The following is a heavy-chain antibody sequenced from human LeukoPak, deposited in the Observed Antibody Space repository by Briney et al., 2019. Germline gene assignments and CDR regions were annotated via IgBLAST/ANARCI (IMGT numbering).Heavy chain of an antibody. CDR2: IYYSGST. Sequence: SETLSLTCTVSGGSISSYYWSWIRQPPGKGLEWIGCIYYSGSTNYNSSLKSRVTMSVDTSKNQFSLKLSSVTAADTAFYYCARGLGTYYYDSSGYYFPRGDYYYMDVWGKGTTVTISS. J-gene: IGHJ6*03. D-gene: IGHD3-22*01. CDR1: GGSISSYY. V-gene: IGHV4-59*12. CDR3: ARGLGTYYYDSSGYYFPRGDYYYMDV.